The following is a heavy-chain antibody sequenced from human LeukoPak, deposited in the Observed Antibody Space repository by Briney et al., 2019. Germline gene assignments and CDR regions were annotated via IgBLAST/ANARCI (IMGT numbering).Heavy chain of an antibody. D-gene: IGHD3-3*01. V-gene: IGHV1-18*01. CDR3: ARFTFWSGYYPFDY. CDR1: GYTFTSYG. Sequence: VASVKVSCKASGYTFTSYGISWVRQAPGQGLEWMGWISAYNGNTNYAQKLQGRVTMTTDTSTSTAYMGLRSLRSDDTAVYYCARFTFWSGYYPFDYWGQGTLVTVSS. J-gene: IGHJ4*02. CDR2: ISAYNGNT.